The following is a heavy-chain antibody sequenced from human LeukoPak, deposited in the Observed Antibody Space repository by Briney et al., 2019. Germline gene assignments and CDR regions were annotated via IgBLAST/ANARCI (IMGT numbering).Heavy chain of an antibody. CDR1: GFIFSTYN. D-gene: IGHD6-13*01. Sequence: GGSLRLSCATSGFIFSTYNMNWVRQAPGKGLEWVSYISLSSTAIYYADSVKGRFTVSRDNAKNSLYLQMNSLRAEDTAVYYCARDLMGIAYRGAFYYWGQGTLVTVSS. CDR2: ISLSSTAI. J-gene: IGHJ4*02. CDR3: ARDLMGIAYRGAFYY. V-gene: IGHV3-48*01.